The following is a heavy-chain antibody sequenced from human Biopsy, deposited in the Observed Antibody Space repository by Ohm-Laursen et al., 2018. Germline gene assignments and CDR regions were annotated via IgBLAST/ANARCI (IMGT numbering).Heavy chain of an antibody. Sequence: TLSLTCTVSGGSISSYYWNWIRQPPGKGLEWIGYIYYSGTTDYSPSLKSRVTISVDTSKNQFPLRLNSVTAADTAVYYCARATNSTGWPYYYFYGMDVWGQGTTVTVSS. D-gene: IGHD2/OR15-2a*01. CDR3: ARATNSTGWPYYYFYGMDV. J-gene: IGHJ6*02. CDR2: IYYSGTT. CDR1: GGSISSYY. V-gene: IGHV4-59*01.